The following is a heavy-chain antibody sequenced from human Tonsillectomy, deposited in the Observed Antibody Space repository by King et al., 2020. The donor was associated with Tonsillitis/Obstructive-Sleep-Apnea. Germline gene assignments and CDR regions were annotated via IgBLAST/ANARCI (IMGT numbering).Heavy chain of an antibody. Sequence: VQLVESGAEVKKPGASVKVSCKASGYTFTSYYMHWVRQAPGQGLEWMGIINPSGGSTSYAQKFQGRVTMTRDTSTSTVYMELSSLRSEDTAVYYCARDGKRSGSSAWSYFDYWGQGTLVTVSS. V-gene: IGHV1-46*01. D-gene: IGHD1-26*01. J-gene: IGHJ4*02. CDR3: ARDGKRSGSSAWSYFDY. CDR2: INPSGGST. CDR1: GYTFTSYY.